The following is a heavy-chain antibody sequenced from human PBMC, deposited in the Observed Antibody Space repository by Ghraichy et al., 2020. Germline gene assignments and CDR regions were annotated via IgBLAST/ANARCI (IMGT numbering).Heavy chain of an antibody. CDR3: ARARGFWSGYPQFDY. Sequence: ASVKVSCKASGYTFTSYGISWVRQAPGQGLEWMGWSSAYNGNTNYAQKLQGRVTMTTDTSTSTAYMELRSLRSDDTAVYYCARARGFWSGYPQFDYWGQGTLVTVSS. J-gene: IGHJ4*02. V-gene: IGHV1-18*04. D-gene: IGHD3-3*01. CDR2: SSAYNGNT. CDR1: GYTFTSYG.